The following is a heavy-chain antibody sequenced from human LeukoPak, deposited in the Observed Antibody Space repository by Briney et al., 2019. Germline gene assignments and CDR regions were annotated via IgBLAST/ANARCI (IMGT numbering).Heavy chain of an antibody. CDR2: IRPDGSEA. D-gene: IGHD2-2*01. Sequence: GGSLRLSCEASGFTFNSHWMNWVRQAPGKGLEWLANIRPDGSEAVYVDSVRGRFTISRDNAKNLVYLQMNNLRAEYTAVYYCSGRSGFSSIYWGQGVLVTVSS. J-gene: IGHJ4*02. V-gene: IGHV3-7*01. CDR3: SGRSGFSSIY. CDR1: GFTFNSHW.